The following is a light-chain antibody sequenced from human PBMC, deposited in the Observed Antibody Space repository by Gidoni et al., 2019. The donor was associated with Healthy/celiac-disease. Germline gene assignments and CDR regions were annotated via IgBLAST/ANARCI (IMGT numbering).Light chain of an antibody. CDR2: GAS. Sequence: EIEMTQSPATLSVSPGERATLSCRASQSVSSNLAWYQQKPGQAPRLLIYGASTRATGIPARFSGSGSGTEFTLTISSLQSEDFAVYYCQQYNNWPPSFGQXTKLEIK. V-gene: IGKV3-15*01. J-gene: IGKJ2*03. CDR3: QQYNNWPPS. CDR1: QSVSSN.